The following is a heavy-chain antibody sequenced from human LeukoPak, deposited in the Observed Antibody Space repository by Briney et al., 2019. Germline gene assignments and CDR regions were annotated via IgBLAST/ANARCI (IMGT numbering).Heavy chain of an antibody. Sequence: SETLSLTCAVYGGSFSGYYWSWIRQPPGKGLEWIGEINHSGSTNYNPSLKSRVTISVDTSKNQFSLKLSSVTAADTAVYYCASPDVGARGPYYFDYWGQGTLVTVSS. V-gene: IGHV4-34*01. CDR3: ASPDVGARGPYYFDY. J-gene: IGHJ4*02. CDR1: GGSFSGYY. D-gene: IGHD1-26*01. CDR2: INHSGST.